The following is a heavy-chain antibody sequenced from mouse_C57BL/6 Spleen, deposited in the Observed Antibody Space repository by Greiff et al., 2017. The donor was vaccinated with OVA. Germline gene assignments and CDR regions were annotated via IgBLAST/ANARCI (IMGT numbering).Heavy chain of an antibody. CDR1: GFTFSNYW. Sequence: DVKLVESGGGLVQPGGSMKLSCVASGFTFSNYWMNWVRQSPEQGLEWVAPISLKSDNFATHYEVSVKGRFTISRDDSKSSVYLQMNNSMAEDTGIYYCTIITALVAKTDDWGQGTTLTVSS. J-gene: IGHJ2*01. D-gene: IGHD1-1*01. CDR3: TIITALVAKTDD. V-gene: IGHV6-3*01. CDR2: ISLKSDNFAT.